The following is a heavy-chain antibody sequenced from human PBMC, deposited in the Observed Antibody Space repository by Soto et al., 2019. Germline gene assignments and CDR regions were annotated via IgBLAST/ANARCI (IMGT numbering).Heavy chain of an antibody. D-gene: IGHD2-2*01. V-gene: IGHV4-31*03. CDR3: ARGGIVVVPAAIRDAFEI. CDR2: IYYRGST. CDR1: GGSISSGGYY. J-gene: IGHJ3*02. Sequence: QVQLQESGPGLVKPSQTLSLTCTVSGGSISSGGYYWRWIRQHPGKGLEWIGYIYYRGSTYYNPSLMSRVTLSLDTSKNQFSLKLSSVTASDTAVYYCARGGIVVVPAAIRDAFEIWVQGTMVTVSS.